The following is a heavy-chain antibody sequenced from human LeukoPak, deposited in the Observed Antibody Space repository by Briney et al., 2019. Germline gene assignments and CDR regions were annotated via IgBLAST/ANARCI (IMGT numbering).Heavy chain of an antibody. CDR1: GYTFTSYG. V-gene: IGHV1-18*01. J-gene: IGHJ6*03. D-gene: IGHD2-2*01. CDR3: ARGECSSTSCLDYYYYYMDV. CDR2: ISAYNGNT. Sequence: ASVKVSCKASGYTFTSYGISWVRQAPGQGLEWMGWISAYNGNTNYAQKLQGRVTMTTDTSTSTAYMELRSLRSDDTAVYYCARGECSSTSCLDYYYYYMDVWGKGTTVTVSS.